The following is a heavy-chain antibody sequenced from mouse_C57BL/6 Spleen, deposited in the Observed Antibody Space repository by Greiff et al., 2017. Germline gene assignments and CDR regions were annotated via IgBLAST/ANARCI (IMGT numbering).Heavy chain of an antibody. CDR1: GFNIKDYY. V-gene: IGHV14-2*01. D-gene: IGHD2-4*01. CDR3: ARGDYDDGGDAMDY. Sequence: EVMLVESGAELVKPGASVKLSCTASGFNIKDYYMHWVKQRTEQRLEWIGRIDPEDGDTKYAPKFQGKATITADTSSNTAYLQLSSLTSEDTAVYYCARGDYDDGGDAMDYWGQGTSVTVSS. CDR2: IDPEDGDT. J-gene: IGHJ4*01.